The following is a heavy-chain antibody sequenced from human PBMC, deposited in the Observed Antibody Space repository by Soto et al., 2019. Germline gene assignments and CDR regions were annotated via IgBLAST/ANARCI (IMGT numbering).Heavy chain of an antibody. J-gene: IGHJ4*02. CDR3: AADATAWQQMVPSDY. CDR1: GFTFTSSA. Sequence: SVKVSCKASGFTFTSSAFQWVRQARGQRLERIGWIAVGSGYTNYAQRFQDRVTLTRDMSTATTYMELSRLTSEDTAIYYCAADATAWQQMVPSDYWGQGTLVTVSS. D-gene: IGHD2-8*01. V-gene: IGHV1-58*01. CDR2: IAVGSGYT.